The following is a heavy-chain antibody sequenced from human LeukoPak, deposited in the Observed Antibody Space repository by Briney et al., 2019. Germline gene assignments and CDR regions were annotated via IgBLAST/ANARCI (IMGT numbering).Heavy chain of an antibody. Sequence: GGSLRLSCAASGFTFSSYVMSWVRQAPGKGLEWVAIIWSDGSNKYYADSVKGRLTISRDNSKNTLYLQMNSLRAEDTAVYYCARADSSSWPGEAFDAWGQGTMVTVSS. CDR1: GFTFSSYV. V-gene: IGHV3-33*08. D-gene: IGHD6-13*01. CDR2: IWSDGSNK. CDR3: ARADSSSWPGEAFDA. J-gene: IGHJ3*01.